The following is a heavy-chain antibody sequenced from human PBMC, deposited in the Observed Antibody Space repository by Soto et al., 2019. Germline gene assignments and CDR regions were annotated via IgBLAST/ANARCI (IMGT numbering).Heavy chain of an antibody. CDR2: ISYDGSNK. V-gene: IGHV3-30-3*01. J-gene: IGHJ6*02. CDR1: GFTFSSYA. D-gene: IGHD1-26*01. Sequence: HPGGSLRLSCAASGFTFSSYAMHWVRQAPGKGLERVEVISYDGSNKYYADSVKGRFTISRDNSKNTLYLQMNSLRAEDTAVYYCASPIVGAIIGQAETDDYGMDVWGQGTTVTVSS. CDR3: ASPIVGAIIGQAETDDYGMDV.